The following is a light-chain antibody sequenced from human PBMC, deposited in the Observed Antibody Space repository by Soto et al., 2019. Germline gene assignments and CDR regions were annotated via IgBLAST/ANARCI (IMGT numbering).Light chain of an antibody. J-gene: IGKJ1*01. CDR3: QKYNDWPLT. CDR1: QSVSSN. Sequence: EIVMTQSPATLSVSPGERVTLSCRASQSVSSNLAWYQQKPGQAPSLLIYGAFTRATGIPARFSGTGSGTEFTLTISSLQSEDFALYYCQKYNDWPLTCGQGTTVDIK. CDR2: GAF. V-gene: IGKV3-15*01.